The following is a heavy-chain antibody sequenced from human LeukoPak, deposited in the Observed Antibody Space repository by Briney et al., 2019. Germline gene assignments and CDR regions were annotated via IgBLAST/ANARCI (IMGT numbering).Heavy chain of an antibody. D-gene: IGHD3-22*01. CDR2: INHSGST. J-gene: IGHJ4*02. V-gene: IGHV4-34*01. CDR1: GGSFSGYY. Sequence: SETLSLTCAVYGGSFSGYYWSWIRQSPGKGLEWIGEINHSGSTNYNPSLKSRVTISVDKSKNQFSLKVRSVTAADTAVYYCARDYYDSNGYFYYFDDWGQGTLVTVSS. CDR3: ARDYYDSNGYFYYFDD.